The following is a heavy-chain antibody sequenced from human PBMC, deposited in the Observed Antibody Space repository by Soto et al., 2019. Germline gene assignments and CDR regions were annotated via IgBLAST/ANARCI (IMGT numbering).Heavy chain of an antibody. V-gene: IGHV4-4*07. D-gene: IGHD5-12*01. CDR3: ARDNIVSKGYGMDV. J-gene: IGHJ6*02. CDR2: IHSSGTF. CDR1: GGSIYTYY. Sequence: LTCNVSGGSIYTYYWNWIRQSPGKGLEWIGRIHSSGTFNYNPSLKSRVSISRDTSKNQISLKLSSVTAADTAVYYCARDNIVSKGYGMDVWGQGTTVTVSS.